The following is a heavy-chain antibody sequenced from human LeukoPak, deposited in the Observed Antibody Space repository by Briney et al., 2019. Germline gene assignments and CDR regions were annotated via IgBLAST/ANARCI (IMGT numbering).Heavy chain of an antibody. Sequence: AASVKVSCKASGYTFTGYYMHWVRQAPGQGLAWMGIINPSGGSTSYAQKFQGRVTMTRDTSTSTVYMELSSLRSEDTAVYYCARERWARYADVWGKGTTVTVSS. CDR2: INPSGGST. V-gene: IGHV1-46*01. D-gene: IGHD1-1*01. CDR3: ARERWARYADV. J-gene: IGHJ6*04. CDR1: GYTFTGYY.